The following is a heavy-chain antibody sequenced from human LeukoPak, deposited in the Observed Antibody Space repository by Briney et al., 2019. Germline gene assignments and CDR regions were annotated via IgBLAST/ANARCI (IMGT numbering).Heavy chain of an antibody. Sequence: GGSLRLSCAASGFTFSSYWMSWVRQAPGKGLEWVANIKQDGSEKYYVDSVKGRFTISRDNAKNSLYLQMNSLRAEDTAVYYCAKDHYGDYVSYFDYWGQGTLVTVSS. D-gene: IGHD4-17*01. V-gene: IGHV3-7*01. J-gene: IGHJ4*02. CDR3: AKDHYGDYVSYFDY. CDR2: IKQDGSEK. CDR1: GFTFSSYW.